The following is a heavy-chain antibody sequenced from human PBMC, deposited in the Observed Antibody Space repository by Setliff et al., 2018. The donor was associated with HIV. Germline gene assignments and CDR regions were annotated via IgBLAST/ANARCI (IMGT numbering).Heavy chain of an antibody. D-gene: IGHD3-10*01. V-gene: IGHV2-5*02. Sequence: SGPTLVNPTQTLTLTCTFSGFSLSTNGVGVGWIRQPPGKALEWLALIYWDADKRYSPSLKNRLTITKDTSKNQVLLTMTNMDPLDTATYYCAHRYGSGSPFDYWGQGTLVTVSS. CDR2: IYWDADK. J-gene: IGHJ4*02. CDR3: AHRYGSGSPFDY. CDR1: GFSLSTNGVG.